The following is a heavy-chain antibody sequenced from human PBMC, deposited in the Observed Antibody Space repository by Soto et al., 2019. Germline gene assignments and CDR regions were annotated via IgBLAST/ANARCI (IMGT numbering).Heavy chain of an antibody. CDR2: ISGSGGST. J-gene: IGHJ4*02. D-gene: IGHD6-13*01. CDR3: AKEVGYSSSWYVVFDYFDY. V-gene: IGHV3-23*01. CDR1: GFTFSSYA. Sequence: PGGSLRLSCAASGFTFSSYAMSWVRQAPGKGLEWVSAISGSGGSTYYADSVRGRFTISRDNSKNTLYLQMNSLRAEDTAVYYCAKEVGYSSSWYVVFDYFDYWGQGTLVTVSS.